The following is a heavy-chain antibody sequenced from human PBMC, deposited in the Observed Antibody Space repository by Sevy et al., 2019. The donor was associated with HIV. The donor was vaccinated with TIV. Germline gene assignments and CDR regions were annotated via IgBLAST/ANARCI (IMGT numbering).Heavy chain of an antibody. CDR1: GFTFGSYA. V-gene: IGHV3-23*01. CDR3: TKYQPNYYDSFNEAFDI. J-gene: IGHJ3*02. D-gene: IGHD3-22*01. CDR2: ISGSGTT. Sequence: GGSQRLSCAASGFTFGSYAMTWVRQAPGKGLEWVSGISGSGTTYYADSVKGRFTISRVNSKSTLFLQMNSLRAEDTAVYYCTKYQPNYYDSFNEAFDIWGQGTMVTVSS.